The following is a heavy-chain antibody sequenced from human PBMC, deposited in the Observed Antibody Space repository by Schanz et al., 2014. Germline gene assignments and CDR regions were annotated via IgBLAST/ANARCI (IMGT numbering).Heavy chain of an antibody. J-gene: IGHJ4*02. CDR3: SRGECSSTSCHEVAPPGD. Sequence: QVQLQESGPGLVKPSQTLSLTCTVSGASISSGGYYWDWIRQFPGKGLEWIGYISYSGRTYYSPSLKSRLTMSVDTSKNQFSLRLSSVTAADTAIYYCSRGECSSTSCHEVAPPGDWGQGTLVTVSS. CDR2: ISYSGRT. D-gene: IGHD2-2*01. V-gene: IGHV4-31*03. CDR1: GASISSGGYY.